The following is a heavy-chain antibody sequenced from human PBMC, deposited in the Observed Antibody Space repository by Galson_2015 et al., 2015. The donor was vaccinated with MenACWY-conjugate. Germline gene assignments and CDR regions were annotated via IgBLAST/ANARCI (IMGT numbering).Heavy chain of an antibody. CDR2: IYWDDDK. D-gene: IGHD3-16*01. Sequence: PALVKPTQTLTLTCTFSGFSLSTRGVGVSWIRQSPGKALEWLARIYWDDDKCYSSSLKTRRTISKDTSKNQVVLTMTNMDPVDTTTDKCARIRYVSCTRHAEYFQHWGQGTLVTVSS. CDR1: GFSLSTRGVG. CDR3: ARIRYVSCTRHAEYFQH. J-gene: IGHJ1*01. V-gene: IGHV2-70*04.